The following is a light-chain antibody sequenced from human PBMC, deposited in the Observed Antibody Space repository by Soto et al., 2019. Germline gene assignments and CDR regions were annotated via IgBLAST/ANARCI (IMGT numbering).Light chain of an antibody. V-gene: IGKV3-15*01. J-gene: IGKJ1*01. CDR3: QRNKAWPGT. Sequence: ITKSAFTLSVSPGARVTFACRASQSVSYYLAWYQQKPGQAPRLLIYDASTRATGIPVRFSGSGSGTEFTLTISSLQSEDFGAYYCQRNKAWPGTFGQGTKVDTK. CDR1: QSVSYY. CDR2: DAS.